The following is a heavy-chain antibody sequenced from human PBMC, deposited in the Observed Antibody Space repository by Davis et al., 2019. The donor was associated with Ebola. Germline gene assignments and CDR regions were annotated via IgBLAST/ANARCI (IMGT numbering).Heavy chain of an antibody. Sequence: GGSLRLSCAASGFTVSSNYMSWVRQAPGKGLEWVSSISSSSSYIYYADSVKGRFTISRDNAKNSLYLQMNSLRAEDTAVYYCARSGMTRGYYFDYWGQGTLVTVSS. D-gene: IGHD4-11*01. CDR2: ISSSSSYI. CDR1: GFTVSSNY. CDR3: ARSGMTRGYYFDY. J-gene: IGHJ4*02. V-gene: IGHV3-21*01.